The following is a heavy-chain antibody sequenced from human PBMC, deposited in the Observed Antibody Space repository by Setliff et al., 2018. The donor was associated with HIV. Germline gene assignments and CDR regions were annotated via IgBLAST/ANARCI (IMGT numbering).Heavy chain of an antibody. CDR1: GYTFTSYG. J-gene: IGHJ6*03. V-gene: IGHV1-18*01. Sequence: ASVKVSCKASGYTFTSYGISWVRQAPGQGLEWMGWISAYNGNTNYAQKLQGRVTITRDTSASTAYMELSSLRSEDTAVYYCARAGGSYSYYYYYMDVWGKGTTVTVSS. CDR3: ARAGGSYSYYYYYMDV. D-gene: IGHD1-26*01. CDR2: ISAYNGNT.